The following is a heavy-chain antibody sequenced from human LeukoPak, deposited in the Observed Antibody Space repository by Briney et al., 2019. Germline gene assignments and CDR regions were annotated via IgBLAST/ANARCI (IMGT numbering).Heavy chain of an antibody. V-gene: IGHV6-1*01. Sequence: SQTLSLTCAISGDSVSSNSAAWNWIRQSPSRGLEWLGRTYYRSKWYNDYAVSVKSRITINPDTSKNQFSLQLNSVTPEDTAVYYCARDRYYGSGSYFDYGMDVWGQGTAVTVSS. D-gene: IGHD3-10*01. J-gene: IGHJ6*02. CDR1: GDSVSSNSAA. CDR2: TYYRSKWYN. CDR3: ARDRYYGSGSYFDYGMDV.